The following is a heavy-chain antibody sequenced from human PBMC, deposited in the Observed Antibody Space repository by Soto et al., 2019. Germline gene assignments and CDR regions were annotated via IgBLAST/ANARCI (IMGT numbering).Heavy chain of an antibody. D-gene: IGHD2-15*01. CDR3: AKRRGAGGHFDY. Sequence: DVQLLESGGGLVQPAGSLRLSCAASGFTFSSYAMGWVRQGPGKGLEWVAVVSIGGSTHYADSVRGRFTISRDNSKNTLSLQMNSLTAEDTDVYFCAKRRGAGGHFDYWGQGALVTVSS. CDR1: GFTFSSYA. J-gene: IGHJ4*02. CDR2: VSIGGST. V-gene: IGHV3-23*01.